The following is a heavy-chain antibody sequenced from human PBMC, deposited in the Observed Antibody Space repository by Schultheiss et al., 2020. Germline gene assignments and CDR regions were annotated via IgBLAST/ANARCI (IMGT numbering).Heavy chain of an antibody. D-gene: IGHD3-10*01. V-gene: IGHV2-70*01. CDR3: ARIIKLVQGVMGYYYDGMDV. CDR1: GFSLSTSGMC. Sequence: SGPKPVKPTQTLTLTCTFSGFSLSTSGMCVSWIRQPPGKALEWLALIDWDDDKYYSTSLKTRLTISKDTSKNQVVLTMTNMDPVDTATYYCARIIKLVQGVMGYYYDGMDVWGRGSTVTV. J-gene: IGHJ6*02. CDR2: IDWDDDK.